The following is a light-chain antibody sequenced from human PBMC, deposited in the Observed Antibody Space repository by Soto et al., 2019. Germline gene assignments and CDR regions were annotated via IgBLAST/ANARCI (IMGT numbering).Light chain of an antibody. CDR1: NIGSKT. J-gene: IGLJ3*02. CDR2: HDD. Sequence: SYELTQPPSVSVAPGQTARITCGGNNIGSKTVHWYQYKSGQAPVLVVYHDDDRPSGIPERISGSYSGNTATLTISRVEAGDEADYYCQVWDSRSDQSWVFGGGTQLTVL. V-gene: IGLV3-21*02. CDR3: QVWDSRSDQSWV.